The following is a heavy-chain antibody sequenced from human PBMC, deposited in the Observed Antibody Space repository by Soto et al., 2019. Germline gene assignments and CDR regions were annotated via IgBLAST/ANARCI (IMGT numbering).Heavy chain of an antibody. CDR3: ARPPAVYYGWVDY. CDR1: GFTFDDYG. CDR2: INWNGGST. D-gene: IGHD3-10*01. V-gene: IGHV3-20*04. Sequence: SGGSLRLSCAASGFTFDDYGMSWVRQAPGKGLEWVSGINWNGGSTGYADSVKGRFTISRDNAKNSLYLQINRLRAEDTALYYCARPPAVYYGWVDYWGQGTLVTVSS. J-gene: IGHJ4*02.